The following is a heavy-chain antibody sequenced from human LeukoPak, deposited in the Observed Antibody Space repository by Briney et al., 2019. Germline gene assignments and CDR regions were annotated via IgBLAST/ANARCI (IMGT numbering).Heavy chain of an antibody. Sequence: ASVKVSCKASGYTFTSYGISWVRQAPGQGLEWMGWISAYNGNTNYAQKLQGRVTMTTDTSTSTAYMELRSLRSDDTAVYYCAREPGRQWLGPGEFQGFDPWGQGTLVTVSS. CDR3: AREPGRQWLGPGEFQGFDP. D-gene: IGHD6-19*01. J-gene: IGHJ5*02. CDR2: ISAYNGNT. CDR1: GYTFTSYG. V-gene: IGHV1-18*01.